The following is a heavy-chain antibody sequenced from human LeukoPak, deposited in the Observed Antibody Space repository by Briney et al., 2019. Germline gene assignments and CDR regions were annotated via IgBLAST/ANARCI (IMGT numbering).Heavy chain of an antibody. J-gene: IGHJ4*02. CDR1: GFTFSSYG. CDR2: IWYDGSNK. D-gene: IGHD6-19*01. V-gene: IGHV3-33*01. CDR3: ARAHSSGWYSDYFDY. Sequence: GGSLRLSCGASGFTFSSYGMHWVRQAPGKGLEWVAVIWYDGSNKYYADSVKGRFTISRDNSKNTLYLQMNSLRAEDTAVYYCARAHSSGWYSDYFDYWGQGTLVTVSS.